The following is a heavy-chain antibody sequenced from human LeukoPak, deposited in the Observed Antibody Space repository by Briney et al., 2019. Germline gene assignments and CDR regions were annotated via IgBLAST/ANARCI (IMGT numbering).Heavy chain of an antibody. Sequence: SGTLSLTCNVSNGPIISSNWWSWVRQPPGKGREWMGVVYHDGSTNYNPPFKSRFTISVDKPMNHFSLNLRSVTAADTPVFYCARDRPWYSGYESYWGRGILVTVSS. J-gene: IGHJ4*02. CDR3: ARDRPWYSGYESY. V-gene: IGHV4-4*02. CDR1: NGPIISSNW. CDR2: VYHDGST. D-gene: IGHD5-12*01.